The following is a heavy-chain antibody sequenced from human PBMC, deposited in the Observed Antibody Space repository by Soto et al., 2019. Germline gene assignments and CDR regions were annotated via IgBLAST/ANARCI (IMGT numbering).Heavy chain of an antibody. CDR1: GFTFTRYS. V-gene: IGHV3-21*06. CDR2: ISSTTNYI. CDR3: ARESEDLTSNFDY. J-gene: IGHJ4*02. Sequence: GGSLRLSCAASGFTFTRYSMNWVRQAPGKGLEWVSSISSTTNYIYYGDSMKGRFTISRDNAKNSLYLEMNSLRAEDMAVYYCARESEDLTSNFDYWGQGTLVTVSS.